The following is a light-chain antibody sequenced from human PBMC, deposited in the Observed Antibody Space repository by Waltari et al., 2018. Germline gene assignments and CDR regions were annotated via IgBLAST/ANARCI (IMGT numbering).Light chain of an antibody. CDR1: SNDVAGYNY. J-gene: IGLJ1*01. CDR2: EVN. V-gene: IGLV2-8*01. CDR3: TSYAGINNLV. Sequence: QSALTQPPSASGSPGQSVTISCTGTSNDVAGYNYVSWYQQYPGKVPKLLIYEVNKRPSGVPDRFSGSKSANTASLTVSGLQAEDEATYYCTSYAGINNLVFGTGTKVTVL.